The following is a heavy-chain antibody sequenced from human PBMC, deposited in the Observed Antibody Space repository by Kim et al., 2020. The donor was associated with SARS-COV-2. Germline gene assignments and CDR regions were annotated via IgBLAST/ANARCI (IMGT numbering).Heavy chain of an antibody. V-gene: IGHV3-21*01. CDR3: AREVGGTVTTSQDY. Sequence: ADSVEGRFTISRDNAKNSLYLQMNSLGAEDTAVYYCAREVGGTVTTSQDYWGQGTLVTVSS. D-gene: IGHD4-17*01. J-gene: IGHJ4*02.